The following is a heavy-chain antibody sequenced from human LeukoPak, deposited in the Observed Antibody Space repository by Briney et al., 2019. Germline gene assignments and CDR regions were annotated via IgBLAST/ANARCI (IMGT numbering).Heavy chain of an antibody. CDR3: ARGTYYYDSSGYYSGGLGY. J-gene: IGHJ4*02. CDR1: GFTFSNYA. Sequence: GRSLRLSCAASGFTFSNYAMHWVRQAPGKGLECVAVISFDGSDKYYADSVKGRFTISRDNSENTLYAQMNSLRAEDTAVYYCARGTYYYDSSGYYSGGLGYWGQGTLVTVSS. CDR2: ISFDGSDK. D-gene: IGHD3-22*01. V-gene: IGHV3-30*04.